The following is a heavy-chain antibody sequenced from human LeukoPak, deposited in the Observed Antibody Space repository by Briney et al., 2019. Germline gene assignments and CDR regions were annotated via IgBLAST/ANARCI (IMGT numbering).Heavy chain of an antibody. D-gene: IGHD1-1*01. Sequence: PSETLSLTCTVSGGSLSGFYWSWIRQPPGKGLEWIGYVYYSGSTTYNPSLKSRVTISVDTSKNQYSLRLGSVNAADTAVYYCAGDSTTMDARWFDPWGQGTLVTVSS. V-gene: IGHV4-59*01. CDR2: VYYSGST. CDR3: AGDSTTMDARWFDP. J-gene: IGHJ5*02. CDR1: GGSLSGFY.